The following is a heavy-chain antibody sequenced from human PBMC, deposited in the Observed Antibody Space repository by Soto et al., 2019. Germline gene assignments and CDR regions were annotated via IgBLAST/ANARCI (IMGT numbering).Heavy chain of an antibody. D-gene: IGHD3-10*01. Sequence: GESLKISCKGSGYSFTSYWIGWVRQMPGKGLEWMGIIYPGDSDTRYSPSFQGQVTITTDKSISTAYLQWSSLKASDTAMYYCARIQDYYGSGSYPYWGQGTLVTVSS. CDR2: IYPGDSDT. V-gene: IGHV5-51*01. CDR1: GYSFTSYW. CDR3: ARIQDYYGSGSYPY. J-gene: IGHJ4*02.